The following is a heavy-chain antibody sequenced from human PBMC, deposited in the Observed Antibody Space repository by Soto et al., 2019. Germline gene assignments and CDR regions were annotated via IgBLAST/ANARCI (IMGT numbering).Heavy chain of an antibody. CDR2: IYATGTN. CDR1: GASISGFY. D-gene: IGHD1-1*01. CDR3: VRDGTKTLRDWFDP. J-gene: IGHJ5*02. Sequence: SETLSLTCTVSGASISGFYWSWIRKSAGKGLEWIGRIYATGTNDYNPSLKGRVMMSVDTSKKQFLLKLRSVTAADTAVYYCVRDGTKTLRDWFDPWGQGISVTVSS. V-gene: IGHV4-4*07.